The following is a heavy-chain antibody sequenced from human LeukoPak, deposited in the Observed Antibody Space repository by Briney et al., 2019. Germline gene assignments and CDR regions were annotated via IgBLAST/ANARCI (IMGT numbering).Heavy chain of an antibody. J-gene: IGHJ3*01. CDR2: INPSGGST. CDR3: ATEIRRSRAVMTRPTPR. Sequence: ASVKVSCKASGYTFTSYGISWVRQAPGQGLEWMGIINPSGGSTSYAQKFQGRVTMTRDTSTSTVYMELSSLRSEDTAVYYCATEIRRSRAVMTRPTPRWGQGTVVTVSS. D-gene: IGHD2-21*01. CDR1: GYTFTSYG. V-gene: IGHV1-46*01.